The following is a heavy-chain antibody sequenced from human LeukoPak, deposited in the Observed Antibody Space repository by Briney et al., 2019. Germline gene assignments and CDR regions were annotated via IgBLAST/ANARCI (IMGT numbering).Heavy chain of an antibody. D-gene: IGHD2-2*01. Sequence: GESLKISCKGSGYIFTNYWIAWVRQMPGKGLEWMGIINPVNSDTTYSPSFRGQVTMSVDKSIGTAYLQWSSLEASDTAIYYCARHDLPVGCTSSSCTYGSWFDPWGRGTQVTVSP. CDR2: INPVNSDT. CDR1: GYIFTNYW. J-gene: IGHJ5*02. CDR3: ARHDLPVGCTSSSCTYGSWFDP. V-gene: IGHV5-51*01.